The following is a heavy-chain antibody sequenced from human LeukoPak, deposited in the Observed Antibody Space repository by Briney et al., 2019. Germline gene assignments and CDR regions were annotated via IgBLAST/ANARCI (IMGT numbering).Heavy chain of an antibody. J-gene: IGHJ4*02. V-gene: IGHV3-48*01. CDR1: GFTFSSYT. CDR3: AREVGYSYGYGGYFDY. D-gene: IGHD5-18*01. Sequence: GGSLRLSCAASGFTFSSYTMNWVRQAPGKGLEWVSYISSSSNTIYYADSVKGRFTVSRDNTKNSLYLQMNSPRAEDTAVYYCAREVGYSYGYGGYFDYWGQGTLVTVSS. CDR2: ISSSSNTI.